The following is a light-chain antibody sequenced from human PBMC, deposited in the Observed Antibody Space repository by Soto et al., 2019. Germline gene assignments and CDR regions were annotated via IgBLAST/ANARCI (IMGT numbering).Light chain of an antibody. CDR2: EVT. CDR1: SNDVGYYNY. CDR3: SSYTTAYTQV. V-gene: IGLV2-14*01. J-gene: IGLJ3*02. Sequence: QSALSQPASVSGSPGQSITISCTGTSNDVGYYNYVSWYQQHPGQAPTLMISEVTTRPSGVSDRFSGSKSCNTASLTISRLQAEDEAHYYCSSYTTAYTQVFGGGTKLTVL.